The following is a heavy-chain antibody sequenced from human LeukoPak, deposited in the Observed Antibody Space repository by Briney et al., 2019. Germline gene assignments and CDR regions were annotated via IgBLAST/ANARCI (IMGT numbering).Heavy chain of an antibody. J-gene: IGHJ2*01. D-gene: IGHD3-16*02. V-gene: IGHV3-30*02. CDR1: GFTFSNYG. Sequence: GGSLRLSCAASGFTFSNYGMHWVRQAPGKGLEWVAFIRYDGSNKYYADSVKGRFTISRDNSKNTLYLQMNSLRAEDTAVYYCAREGAYYDYVWGSYRLTDWYFDLWGRGTLVTVSS. CDR2: IRYDGSNK. CDR3: AREGAYYDYVWGSYRLTDWYFDL.